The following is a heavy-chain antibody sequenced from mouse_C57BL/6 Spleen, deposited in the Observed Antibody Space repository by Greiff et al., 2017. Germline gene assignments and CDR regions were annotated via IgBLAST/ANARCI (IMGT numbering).Heavy chain of an antibody. V-gene: IGHV1-82*01. CDR1: GYAFSSYW. D-gene: IGHD2-4*01. Sequence: QVQLKESGPELVKPGASVKISCKASGYAFSSYWMNWVKQRPGKGLEWIGRIYPGDGDTNYNGKFKGKATLTADKSSSTAYMQLSSLTSEDSAVYFCARADYDYLYWYFDVWGTGTTVTVSS. J-gene: IGHJ1*03. CDR2: IYPGDGDT. CDR3: ARADYDYLYWYFDV.